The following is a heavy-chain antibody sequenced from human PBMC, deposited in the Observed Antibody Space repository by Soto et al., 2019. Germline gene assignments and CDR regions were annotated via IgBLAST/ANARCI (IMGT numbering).Heavy chain of an antibody. D-gene: IGHD3-9*01. CDR1: GFSLSTSGVG. J-gene: IGHJ4*02. V-gene: IGHV2-5*02. CDR3: AHSIRYFDWLHRYFYY. Sequence: QITLKESGPTLVKPTQTLTLTCTFSGFSLSTSGVGVRWIRQPPGKALEWLALIYWDDDKRYSPSLKSRLTSNKDTSKNQVVLTMTNMDPVDTATYYCAHSIRYFDWLHRYFYYWGQGTLVTVSS. CDR2: IYWDDDK.